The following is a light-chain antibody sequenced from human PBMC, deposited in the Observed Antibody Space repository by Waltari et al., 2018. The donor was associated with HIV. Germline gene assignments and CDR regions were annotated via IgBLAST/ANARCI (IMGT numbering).Light chain of an antibody. J-gene: IGLJ1*01. CDR1: NSDLGGHNY. CDR3: SSYTSSSPYA. V-gene: IGLV2-14*03. CDR2: DVS. Sequence: SALTQPASVPGPPGQSITISCTGNNSDLGGHNYVSPYQQHPGKAPKLMIYDVSNRPAGVSNRFSGSKSGNTASLTISGLQAEDEADYYCSSYTSSSPYAFGTGTKVTVL.